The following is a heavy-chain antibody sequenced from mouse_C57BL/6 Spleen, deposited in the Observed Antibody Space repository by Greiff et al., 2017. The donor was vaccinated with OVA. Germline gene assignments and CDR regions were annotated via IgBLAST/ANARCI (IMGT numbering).Heavy chain of an antibody. CDR2: IRNKANGYTP. CDR3: ARVNYVSYYYAMDY. J-gene: IGHJ4*01. V-gene: IGHV7-3*01. Sequence: DVHLVESGGGLVQPGGSLSLSCAASGFTFTDYYMSWVRQPPGKALEWLGFIRNKANGYTPESSASLKGLFTISRDNSQSILYLKMNGMRAEDSATYYCARVNYVSYYYAMDYWGQGTSVTVSS. D-gene: IGHD1-1*01. CDR1: GFTFTDYY.